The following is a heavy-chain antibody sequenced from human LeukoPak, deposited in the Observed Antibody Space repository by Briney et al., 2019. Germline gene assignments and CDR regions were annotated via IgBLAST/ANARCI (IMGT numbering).Heavy chain of an antibody. CDR3: ASRVYYGPQREFDY. V-gene: IGHV4-39*01. CDR2: IYYSGIT. J-gene: IGHJ4*02. CDR1: GGSISSSGYY. Sequence: SETLSLTCTVSGGSISSSGYYWVWIRQSPGEGLEWIGNIYYSGITYYNPSLKSRVTISVDTSKNQFSLKLSSVTAADTAVYYRASRVYYGPQREFDYWGQGTLVTVSS. D-gene: IGHD3-10*01.